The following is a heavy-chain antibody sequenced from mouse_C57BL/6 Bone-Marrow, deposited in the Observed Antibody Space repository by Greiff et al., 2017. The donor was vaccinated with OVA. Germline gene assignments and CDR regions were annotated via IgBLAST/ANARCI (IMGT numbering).Heavy chain of an antibody. J-gene: IGHJ1*03. D-gene: IGHD1-1*01. CDR3: ARNRVTTVVATHWYFDV. Sequence: QVQLKQSGPGLVQPSQRLSITCTVSGFSLTSYGVHWVRQSPGKGLEWLGVIWSGGSTDYNAAFISRLSISKDNSKSQVFFKMNSLQADDTAIYYCARNRVTTVVATHWYFDVWGTGTTVTVSS. V-gene: IGHV2-2*01. CDR2: IWSGGST. CDR1: GFSLTSYG.